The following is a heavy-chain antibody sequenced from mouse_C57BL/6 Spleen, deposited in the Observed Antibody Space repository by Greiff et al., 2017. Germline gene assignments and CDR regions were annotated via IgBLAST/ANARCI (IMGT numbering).Heavy chain of an antibody. Sequence: VQLQQSGAELAKPGASVKLSCKASGYTFTSYWMHWVKQRPGQGLEWIGYINPSSGYTKYNQKFKDTATLTADKSSSTAYMQLSRLTYDDSAVYYCARSPTDWYFDVWGTGTTVTVSS. J-gene: IGHJ1*03. CDR1: GYTFTSYW. V-gene: IGHV1-7*01. CDR2: INPSSGYT. D-gene: IGHD1-1*01. CDR3: ARSPTDWYFDV.